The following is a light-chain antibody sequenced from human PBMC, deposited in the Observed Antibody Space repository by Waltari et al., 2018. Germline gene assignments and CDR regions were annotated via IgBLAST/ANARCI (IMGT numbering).Light chain of an antibody. CDR3: QQYNTDYT. V-gene: IGKV1-5*03. Sequence: DVQMTQSPSTLSASVGDTVSITCRASQSIMSWLAWYQQKAGKAPKVLISKASTLESGVPSRFSCSESGTEFTLTISNLQSDDFATYYCQQYNTDYTFGQGTILEIK. CDR2: KAS. J-gene: IGKJ2*01. CDR1: QSIMSW.